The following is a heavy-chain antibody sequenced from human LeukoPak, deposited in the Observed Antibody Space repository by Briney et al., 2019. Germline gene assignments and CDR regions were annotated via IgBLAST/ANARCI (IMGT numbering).Heavy chain of an antibody. CDR1: GFTFSSYA. D-gene: IGHD1-26*01. Sequence: GGSLRLSCAASGFTFSSYAMSWVRQAPGKGLEWVSTIRGSGGSTYYADSVKGRFTISRDNSKNTLYLQMNSLRAEDTAVYYCAKVVGATTRGYFDYWGQGTLVTVSS. V-gene: IGHV3-23*01. J-gene: IGHJ4*02. CDR2: IRGSGGST. CDR3: AKVVGATTRGYFDY.